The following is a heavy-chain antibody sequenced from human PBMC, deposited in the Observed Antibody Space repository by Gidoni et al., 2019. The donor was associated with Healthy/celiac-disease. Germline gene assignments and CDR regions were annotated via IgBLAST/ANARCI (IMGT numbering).Heavy chain of an antibody. CDR1: GFTFSSYA. Sequence: EVQLLESGGGLVQPGGSLRLSCAASGFTFSSYAMSWVRQAPGKGLEWVSAISGSGGSTYYADSVKGRFTISRDNSKNTLYLQMNSLRAEDTAVYYCAKAIVVVVAATGDFDYWGQGTLVTVSS. CDR3: AKAIVVVVAATGDFDY. D-gene: IGHD2-15*01. CDR2: ISGSGGST. J-gene: IGHJ4*02. V-gene: IGHV3-23*01.